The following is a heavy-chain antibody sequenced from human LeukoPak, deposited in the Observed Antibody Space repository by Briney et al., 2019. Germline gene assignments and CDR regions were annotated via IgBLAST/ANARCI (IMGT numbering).Heavy chain of an antibody. V-gene: IGHV3-7*01. J-gene: IGHJ4*02. CDR1: GFTVSSNY. CDR3: VYSGDYEKGY. D-gene: IGHD4-17*01. CDR2: IKQDGSEK. Sequence: GGSLRLSCAASGFTVSSNYMSWVRQAPGKGLEWVANIKQDGSEKYYVDSVKGRFTISRDNAKNSLYLQMNSLRAEDTAVYYCVYSGDYEKGYWGQGTLVTVSS.